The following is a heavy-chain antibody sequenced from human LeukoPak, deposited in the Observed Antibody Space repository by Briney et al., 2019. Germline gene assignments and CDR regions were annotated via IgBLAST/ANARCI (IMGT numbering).Heavy chain of an antibody. CDR1: GFTFSSYE. Sequence: GGSLRLSCAASGFTFSSYEMNWVRQAPGMGLEWVSYINSGSTTYYADSVKGRFTLSRGNAKNSLYLQMNSLRAEDTAVYYCARRYSSSWYSYDYWGQGTLVTVSS. CDR2: INSGSTT. CDR3: ARRYSSSWYSYDY. V-gene: IGHV3-48*03. J-gene: IGHJ4*02. D-gene: IGHD6-13*01.